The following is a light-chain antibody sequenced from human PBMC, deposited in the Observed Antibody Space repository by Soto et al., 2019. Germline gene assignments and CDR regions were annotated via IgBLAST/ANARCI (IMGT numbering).Light chain of an antibody. CDR3: RQYDSTPPT. V-gene: IGKV3-20*01. CDR1: QSVNSSY. CDR2: GAS. J-gene: IGKJ1*01. Sequence: EIVLTQAPGTLSLSPGDRATLSCRASQSVNSSYLAWYQRKPGQAPRLLIYGASNRATDIPYRFSASGSGTDFTLTITRLEAEDFAVYYCRQYDSTPPTFGQGTKVEVK.